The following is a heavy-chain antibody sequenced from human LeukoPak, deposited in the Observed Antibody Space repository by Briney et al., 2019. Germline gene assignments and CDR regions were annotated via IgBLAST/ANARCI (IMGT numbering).Heavy chain of an antibody. Sequence: SQTLSLTCVVSGDSVSSKNGAWNWIRQSPSRGLEWLGRTYYRSKWYNDYAESMEGRMTISQDTSKNQYSLHLSSVTPDDTAVYYCARDFGTTGWHTFDYWGQGTLVTVSS. CDR3: ARDFGTTGWHTFDY. J-gene: IGHJ4*02. D-gene: IGHD6-19*01. CDR1: GDSVSSKNGA. CDR2: TYYRSKWYN. V-gene: IGHV6-1*01.